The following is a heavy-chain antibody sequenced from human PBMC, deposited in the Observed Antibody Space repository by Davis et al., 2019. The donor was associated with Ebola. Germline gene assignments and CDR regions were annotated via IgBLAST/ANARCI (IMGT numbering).Heavy chain of an antibody. Sequence: AASVKVSCKASGGTFSSYAISWVRQAPGQGLEWMGGIIPIFGTANYAQKFQGRVTITADESTSTAYMELSSLRSEDTAVYYCARGRYYGPRLRYYYYGMDVWGQGTTATVSS. D-gene: IGHD3-10*01. CDR3: ARGRYYGPRLRYYYYGMDV. V-gene: IGHV1-69*13. J-gene: IGHJ6*02. CDR2: IIPIFGTA. CDR1: GGTFSSYA.